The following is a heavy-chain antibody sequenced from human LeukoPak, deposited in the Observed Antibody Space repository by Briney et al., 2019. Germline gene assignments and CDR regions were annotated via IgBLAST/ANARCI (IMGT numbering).Heavy chain of an antibody. V-gene: IGHV1-18*01. CDR2: INTYNGNT. CDR3: ARDDRGWYRYYYDSRGSEGWFDP. Sequence: ASVKVSCKASGYTFTNYGISWVRQAPGQGLEWMGWINTYNGNTNYAQKLQGRVTMTTDTSTSTAYMELRSLRSDDTAVYYCARDDRGWYRYYYDSRGSEGWFDPWGQGTLVTVSS. J-gene: IGHJ5*02. CDR1: GYTFTNYG. D-gene: IGHD3-22*01.